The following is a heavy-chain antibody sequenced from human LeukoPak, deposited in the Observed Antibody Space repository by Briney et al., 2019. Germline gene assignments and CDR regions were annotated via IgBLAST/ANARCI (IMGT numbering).Heavy chain of an antibody. Sequence: SETLSLTCTVSGGSISSYYWSWIRQPPGKGLEWIGYIYYTGTTDSNPSLKSRVTISLDTSKNQFSLNLSSVTAADTAVYFCARAESRSSWGCDAFDIWGQGTMVTVSS. CDR3: ARAESRSSWGCDAFDI. CDR1: GGSISSYY. J-gene: IGHJ3*02. V-gene: IGHV4-59*08. CDR2: IYYTGTT. D-gene: IGHD1-26*01.